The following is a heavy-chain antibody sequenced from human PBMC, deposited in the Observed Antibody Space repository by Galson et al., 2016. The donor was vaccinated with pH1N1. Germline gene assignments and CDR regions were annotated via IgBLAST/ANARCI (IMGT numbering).Heavy chain of an antibody. CDR1: DFTFKDFG. CDR2: IIGSGGGT. J-gene: IGHJ3*02. Sequence: SLRLSCAASDFTFKDFGMNWVRQAPGKGLEWVSRIIGSGGGTYYADSVKGRFTISRDNSKNPLYLQMNSLRAEDTAIYYCVRDDYESWSGYDAFDIWGPGTMVIVSS. CDR3: VRDDYESWSGYDAFDI. D-gene: IGHD3-3*01. V-gene: IGHV3-23*01.